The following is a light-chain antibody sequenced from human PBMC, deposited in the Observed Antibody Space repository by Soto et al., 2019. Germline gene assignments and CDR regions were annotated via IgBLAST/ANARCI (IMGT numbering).Light chain of an antibody. CDR2: RNN. V-gene: IGLV1-47*01. J-gene: IGLJ1*01. CDR3: ATWDDSLNGFYV. Sequence: QPVLTQPPSASGTPGQGVTISCSGSTSNIGSNYVYWYQQLPGTAPKLLIYRNNHRPSGVPDRFSGSKSGTSASLAISGLRSDDEADYFCATWDDSLNGFYVFGTGTKLTVL. CDR1: TSNIGSNY.